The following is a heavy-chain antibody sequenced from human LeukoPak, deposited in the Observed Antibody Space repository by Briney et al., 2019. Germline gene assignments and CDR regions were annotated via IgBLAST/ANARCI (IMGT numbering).Heavy chain of an antibody. J-gene: IGHJ5*02. CDR2: IYTSGST. D-gene: IGHD3-16*02. Sequence: SETLSLTCTVSGGSISSGSYYWSWIRQPAGKGLEWIGRIYTSGSTNYNPSLKSRVTISVDTSKNQFSLKLSSVTAADTAVYYCARGGSYVWGSYRLKSWFDPWGQGTLVTVSS. CDR1: GGSISSGSYY. CDR3: ARGGSYVWGSYRLKSWFDP. V-gene: IGHV4-61*02.